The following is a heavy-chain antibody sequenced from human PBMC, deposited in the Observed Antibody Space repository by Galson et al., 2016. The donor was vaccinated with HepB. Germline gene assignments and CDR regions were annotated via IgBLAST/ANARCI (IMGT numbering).Heavy chain of an antibody. CDR2: ISGSGGST. Sequence: SLRLSCAASGFTFSSYAMSWVRQAPGKGLEWVSSISGSGGSTYYADSVQGRFTISRDNSKNTLYLQMNSLRAEDTAVYYCAKDWGMGYYYDAFDIWGQGTMGTVSS. V-gene: IGHV3-23*01. D-gene: IGHD2-15*01. CDR1: GFTFSSYA. J-gene: IGHJ3*02. CDR3: AKDWGMGYYYDAFDI.